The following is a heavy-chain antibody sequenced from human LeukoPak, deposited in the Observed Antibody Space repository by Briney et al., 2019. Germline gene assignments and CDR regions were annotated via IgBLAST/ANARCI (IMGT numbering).Heavy chain of an antibody. CDR1: GYTFTIYD. CDR2: MNPNSGNT. Sequence: ASVTVSCKASGYTFTIYDINWVRQATGQGLEWMGWMNPNSGNTGYAQKFQGRVPMTRNTSISTAYMELSSLRSEDTAVYYCARYCSSTSCYPFPWGQGTLVTVSS. J-gene: IGHJ5*02. D-gene: IGHD2-2*01. CDR3: ARYCSSTSCYPFP. V-gene: IGHV1-8*01.